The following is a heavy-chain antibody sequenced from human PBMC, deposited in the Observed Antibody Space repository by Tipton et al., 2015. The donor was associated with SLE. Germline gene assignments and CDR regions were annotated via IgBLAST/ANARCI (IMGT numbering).Heavy chain of an antibody. Sequence: TLSLTCTVSGYSISSGYYWVWIRQPPGKGLEWIGSIFYSGSTYSNPSLDSPLTMSVDTSTNQFSLKLSSVTAADTAVYYCARQRLHFDYWGQGILVAVSS. CDR2: IFYSGST. V-gene: IGHV4-38-2*02. J-gene: IGHJ4*02. CDR1: GYSISSGYY. CDR3: ARQRLHFDY. D-gene: IGHD6-25*01.